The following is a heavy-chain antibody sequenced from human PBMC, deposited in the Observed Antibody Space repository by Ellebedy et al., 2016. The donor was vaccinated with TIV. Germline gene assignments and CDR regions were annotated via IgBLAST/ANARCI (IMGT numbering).Heavy chain of an antibody. CDR3: ARNTDS. Sequence: GSLRLXXTVSGGSISSYYWSWIRQPPGKGLEWIGEINHSGSTNYNPSLKSRVTISVDTSKNQFSLKLSSVTAADTAVYYCARNTDSWGQGTLVTVSS. CDR2: INHSGST. J-gene: IGHJ4*02. D-gene: IGHD5-18*01. V-gene: IGHV4-34*01. CDR1: GGSISSYY.